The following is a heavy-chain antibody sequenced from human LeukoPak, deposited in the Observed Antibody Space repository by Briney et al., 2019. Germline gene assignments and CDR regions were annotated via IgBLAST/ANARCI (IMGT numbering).Heavy chain of an antibody. Sequence: PSQTLSLTCTVSGGSVSRGGYYWSWIRQHPGRGLEWIGYIYYSGRTYCNPSLKSRVTISVDTSKNQFSLKLSSVTAADTAVYYCAKERAGYTNPYYFDYWGQGTLVTVSS. CDR2: IYYSGRT. V-gene: IGHV4-31*03. J-gene: IGHJ4*02. D-gene: IGHD3-16*02. CDR3: AKERAGYTNPYYFDY. CDR1: GGSVSRGGYY.